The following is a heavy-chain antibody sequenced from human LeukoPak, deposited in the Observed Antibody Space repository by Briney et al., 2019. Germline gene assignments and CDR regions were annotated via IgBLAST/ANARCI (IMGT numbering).Heavy chain of an antibody. J-gene: IGHJ4*02. D-gene: IGHD3-16*01. CDR1: GGSINSYY. V-gene: IGHV4-59*01. CDR3: ARGDNPFDY. Sequence: SQTLSLTCTVSGGSINSYYWSWIRQPPGKGLEWIGYISYSGSTNYSPSLKSRVTISVDTSKNQFSLKLSSVAAADTAVYYCARGDNPFDYWGQGTLVTVSS. CDR2: ISYSGST.